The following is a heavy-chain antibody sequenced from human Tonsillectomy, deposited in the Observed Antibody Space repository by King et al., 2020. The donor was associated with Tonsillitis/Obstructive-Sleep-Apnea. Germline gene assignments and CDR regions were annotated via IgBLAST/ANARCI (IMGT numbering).Heavy chain of an antibody. D-gene: IGHD1-26*01. J-gene: IGHJ6*02. Sequence: VQLVESGGDLVTPGGSLRLSCAASGFTFSDYYMSWIRQAPGKGLEWVSYIGRSNTFTNYADSVKGRFTISRDNAKNSLYLQMNSLRAEDTAVYYCARHFATFYYYYGMDVWGQGTTVTVSS. V-gene: IGHV3-11*06. CDR1: GFTFSDYY. CDR2: IGRSNTFT. CDR3: ARHFATFYYYYGMDV.